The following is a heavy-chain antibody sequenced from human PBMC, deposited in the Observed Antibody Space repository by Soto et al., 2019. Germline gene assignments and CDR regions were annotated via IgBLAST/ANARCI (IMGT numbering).Heavy chain of an antibody. CDR3: ARFSGWYGQCYFDC. J-gene: IGHJ4*02. V-gene: IGHV3-53*02. CDR1: GFIVISRY. CDR2: IYSDGRT. D-gene: IGHD6-13*01. Sequence: DVQLVETGGGVIQPGGSLRLSCAASGFIVISRYMSWVRQAPGKGLEWVSVIYSDGRTYYADTVKGRFTISRDNSKNTLYLQMNSLSAEDTAVYYWARFSGWYGQCYFDCWGQGTLVTVSS.